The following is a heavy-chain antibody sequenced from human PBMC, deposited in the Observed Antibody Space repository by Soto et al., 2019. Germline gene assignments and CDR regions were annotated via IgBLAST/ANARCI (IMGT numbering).Heavy chain of an antibody. V-gene: IGHV4-4*07. D-gene: IGHD1-7*01. CDR2: IHSSGTT. Sequence: KPSETLSLTCTVSSGSINSFYWAWIRQPAGKGLEWIGRIHSSGTTSYNPSLSSRVTMSVDPSKNQFSLRLTSVTAADTAVYYCARDRIIGTSYSDYWGQGILVTVSS. CDR1: SGSINSFY. CDR3: ARDRIIGTSYSDY. J-gene: IGHJ4*02.